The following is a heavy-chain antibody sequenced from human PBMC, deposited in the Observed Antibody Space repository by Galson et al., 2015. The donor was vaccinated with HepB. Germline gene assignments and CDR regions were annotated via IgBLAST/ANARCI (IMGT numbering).Heavy chain of an antibody. CDR2: ISTGGGST. CDR3: AKRSGYFFDY. Sequence: SLRLSCAASGFIVSSYAMSWVRQAPGKGLEWVSVISTGGGSTYYADSVKGRFTISRDNSKNTLYLQMYSLRAEDTAVYYCAKRSGYFFDYWGQGTLVTVSS. V-gene: IGHV3-23*01. J-gene: IGHJ4*02. CDR1: GFIVSSYA. D-gene: IGHD3-22*01.